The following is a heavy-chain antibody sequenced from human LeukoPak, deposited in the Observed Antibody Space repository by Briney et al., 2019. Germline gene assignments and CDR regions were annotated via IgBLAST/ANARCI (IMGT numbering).Heavy chain of an antibody. J-gene: IGHJ4*02. CDR2: IYPDDSDT. CDR3: TRLADYDSSGYVGVFDY. Sequence: GESLKISCKGSGYSFTTYWIGWVRRMPRKGLEWMGIIYPDDSDTTYSPSFQGQVTISADKSISTAYLQWSSLKASDTAMYYCTRLADYDSSGYVGVFDYWGQGTLVTVSS. V-gene: IGHV5-51*01. CDR1: GYSFTTYW. D-gene: IGHD3-22*01.